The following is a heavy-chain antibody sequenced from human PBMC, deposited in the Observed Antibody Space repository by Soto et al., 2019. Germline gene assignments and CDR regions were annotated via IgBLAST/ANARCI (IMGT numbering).Heavy chain of an antibody. J-gene: IGHJ4*02. CDR1: GFTVSSNY. Sequence: EVQLVESGGGLVQPGGSLRLSCAASGFTVSSNYMSWVRQAPGKGLEWVSVIYSGGSTYYADSVKGRFTISRDNSKHTLYLQMNSLRAEDTAVYYCARDPGYYDFDYWGQGTLVTVSS. D-gene: IGHD1-26*01. CDR2: IYSGGST. V-gene: IGHV3-66*01. CDR3: ARDPGYYDFDY.